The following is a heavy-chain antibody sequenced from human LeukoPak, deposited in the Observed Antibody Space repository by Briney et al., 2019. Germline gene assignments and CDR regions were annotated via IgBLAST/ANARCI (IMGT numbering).Heavy chain of an antibody. CDR2: IHYSGST. V-gene: IGHV4-39*01. Sequence: SETLSLTCTVSGGSISSSSYYWGWIRQPPGKGLEWIGSIHYSGSTYYNPSLKSRVTISVDTSKNQFSLKLSSVTAADTAVYYCARRVTTPIDYYYYYGMDVWGQGTTVTVSS. J-gene: IGHJ6*02. CDR1: GGSISSSSYY. D-gene: IGHD4-17*01. CDR3: ARRVTTPIDYYYYYGMDV.